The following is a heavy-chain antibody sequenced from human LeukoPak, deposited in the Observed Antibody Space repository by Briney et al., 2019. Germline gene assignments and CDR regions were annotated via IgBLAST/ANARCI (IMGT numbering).Heavy chain of an antibody. CDR1: GGSISSSSYY. V-gene: IGHV4-39*01. Sequence: SETLSLTCTVSGGSISSSSYYWGWIRQPPGKGLEWIGSIYYSGSTYYNPSLKSRVTISVDTSKNQFSLKLSSVTAADTAVYYCARHDGNRHWFDPWGQGTLVTVSS. CDR2: IYYSGST. J-gene: IGHJ5*02. D-gene: IGHD4-23*01. CDR3: ARHDGNRHWFDP.